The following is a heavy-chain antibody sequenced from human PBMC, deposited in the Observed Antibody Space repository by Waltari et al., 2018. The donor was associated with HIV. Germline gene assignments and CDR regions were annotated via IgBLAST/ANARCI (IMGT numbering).Heavy chain of an antibody. V-gene: IGHV3-21*01. CDR1: GFTFRSYS. CDR2: ISSSSSYI. D-gene: IGHD3-16*02. J-gene: IGHJ4*02. CDR3: ASDRLGELSAFDY. Sequence: EVQLVESGGGLVKPGGSLRLSCAASGFTFRSYSMNWVRQAPGKGLEWVSSISSSSSYIYYADSVKGRFTISRDNAKNSLYLQMNSLRAEDTAVYYCASDRLGELSAFDYWGQGTLVTVSS.